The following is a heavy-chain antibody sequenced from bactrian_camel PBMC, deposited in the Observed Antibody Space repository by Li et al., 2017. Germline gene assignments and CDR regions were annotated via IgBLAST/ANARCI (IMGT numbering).Heavy chain of an antibody. J-gene: IGHJ4*01. V-gene: IGHV3S40*01. CDR3: QRGQTHEVGESSE. CDR2: INSGGDHT. Sequence: VQLVESGVGLVQPGGSLRLSCVTSGFSFSTFGMSWVRQAPGKGLEWVSRINSGGDHTYYKDSVKGRFTIPRDNAKNMLYLQLDSLQTEDTAMYYCQRGQTHEVGESSERGQGTQVTVS. D-gene: IGHD1*01. CDR1: GFSFSTFG.